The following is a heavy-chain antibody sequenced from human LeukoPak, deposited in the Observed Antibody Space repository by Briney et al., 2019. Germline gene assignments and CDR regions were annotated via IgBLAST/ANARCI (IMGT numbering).Heavy chain of an antibody. D-gene: IGHD3-3*02. J-gene: IGHJ6*03. Sequence: GGSLRLSCAASGFTFSDYYMSWIRQAPGKGLEWVSHIGGSGSFIYYADSVKGRFTISRDNAKNSVYLQMNSLRDEDTAVYFCARLLATWDYYYMDVWGKGTTVTVSS. CDR3: ARLLATWDYYYMDV. CDR2: IGGSGSFI. CDR1: GFTFSDYY. V-gene: IGHV3-11*04.